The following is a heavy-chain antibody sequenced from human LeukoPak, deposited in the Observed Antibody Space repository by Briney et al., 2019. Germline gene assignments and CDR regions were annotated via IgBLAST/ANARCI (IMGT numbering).Heavy chain of an antibody. D-gene: IGHD1-26*01. J-gene: IGHJ4*02. Sequence: GGSLRLSCAASGLTFSSYWMHWVRQAPGKGLVWVSRINSDGSSTSYADSVKGRFTISRDNAKNTLYLQMNSLRAEDTAVYYCARGEMWELLEYYFDYWGQGTLVTVSS. V-gene: IGHV3-74*01. CDR1: GLTFSSYW. CDR2: INSDGSST. CDR3: ARGEMWELLEYYFDY.